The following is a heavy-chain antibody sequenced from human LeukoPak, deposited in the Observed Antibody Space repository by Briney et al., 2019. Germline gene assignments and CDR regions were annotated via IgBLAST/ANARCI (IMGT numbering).Heavy chain of an antibody. D-gene: IGHD6-19*01. CDR2: INPSGGST. J-gene: IGHJ6*03. CDR3: ARALAVAGTGPGYYYYYMDV. CDR1: GYSFTTYH. V-gene: IGHV1-46*01. Sequence: GASVKVSCKASGYSFTTYHMHWVRQAPGQGLEWMGIINPSGGSTNYAQNFQGRVTITRNTSISTAYMELSSLRSEDTAVYYCARALAVAGTGPGYYYYYMDVWGKGTTVTVSS.